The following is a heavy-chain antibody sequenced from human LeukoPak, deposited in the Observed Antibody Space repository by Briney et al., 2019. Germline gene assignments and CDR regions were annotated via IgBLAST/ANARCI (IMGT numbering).Heavy chain of an antibody. J-gene: IGHJ3*02. CDR1: GYTFTGYY. CDR3: AEEDNSSGYRPFDI. CDR2: INLNNGGT. V-gene: IGHV1-2*06. D-gene: IGHD3-22*01. Sequence: GASVKVSCKASGYTFTGYYIHWVRQAPGQGLEWMGRINLNNGGTNYAQKFQGRVTMTRDMSMSTAYMELSRLRSVDTAVYYCAEEDNSSGYRPFDIWGQGTMVTVPS.